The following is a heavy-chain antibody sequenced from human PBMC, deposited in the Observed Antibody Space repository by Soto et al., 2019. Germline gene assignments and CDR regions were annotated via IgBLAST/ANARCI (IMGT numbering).Heavy chain of an antibody. J-gene: IGHJ4*02. CDR1: GFTFSNYG. Sequence: QVQLVDSGGDVVQPGRSLRLSCAASGFTFSNYGMHWVRQAPGKGLEWVAVISYDGSNKYYADSVKGRFTISRDNXXNTLYLQMNSLRAEDTAVYYWAKGGEQLVRYYFDYWGQGTLVTVSS. V-gene: IGHV3-30*18. D-gene: IGHD6-13*01. CDR3: AKGGEQLVRYYFDY. CDR2: ISYDGSNK.